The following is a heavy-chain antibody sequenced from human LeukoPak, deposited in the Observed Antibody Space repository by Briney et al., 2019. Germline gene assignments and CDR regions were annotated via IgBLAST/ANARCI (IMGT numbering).Heavy chain of an antibody. V-gene: IGHV3-33*01. J-gene: IGHJ4*02. D-gene: IGHD6-13*01. CDR1: GFTFRTYG. Sequence: GRSLRLSCEASGFTFRTYGMHWVRQAPGKGLEWVAVIWHDGSHAYYADSVKGRFTISRDNSKNTLFLQMNSLRVEDTAVYYCARDHIAAAGTPQRWGQGTLVTVSS. CDR3: ARDHIAAAGTPQR. CDR2: IWHDGSHA.